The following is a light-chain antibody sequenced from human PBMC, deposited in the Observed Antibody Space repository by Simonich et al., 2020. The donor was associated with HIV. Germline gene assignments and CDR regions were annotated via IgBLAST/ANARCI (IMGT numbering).Light chain of an antibody. CDR2: GAS. CDR1: QSVSSN. CDR3: QQYNKWPPTWT. Sequence: EIVLTQSPGTLSLSPGERAILSCRASQSVSSNYLAWYQQKPGLAPRLLIYGASTRATGIPARFSGSGSGTEFTLTISSLQSEDFGVYYCQQYNKWPPTWTFGQGTKVEIK. V-gene: IGKV3-15*01. J-gene: IGKJ1*01.